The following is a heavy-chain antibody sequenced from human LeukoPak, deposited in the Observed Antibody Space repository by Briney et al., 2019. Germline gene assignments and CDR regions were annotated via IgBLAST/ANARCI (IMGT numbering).Heavy chain of an antibody. Sequence: PGGSLRLSCAASGFTFSSYGMHWVRQAPGKGLEWVAVVWDDGSSQNYADSVKGRFTISRDNSKNMLYLQMNSLRAEDTAVYYCAKDQWNPDYWGQGTLVSVPS. D-gene: IGHD6-19*01. J-gene: IGHJ4*02. CDR1: GFTFSSYG. CDR3: AKDQWNPDY. CDR2: VWDDGSSQ. V-gene: IGHV3-33*06.